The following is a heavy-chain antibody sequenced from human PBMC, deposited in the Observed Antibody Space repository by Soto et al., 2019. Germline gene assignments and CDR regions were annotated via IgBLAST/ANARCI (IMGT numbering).Heavy chain of an antibody. J-gene: IGHJ5*02. Sequence: ASETLSFTCTVSGGSISNYYWSWIRQPPGKGLEWIGYIYHSGSTYYNPSLKSRVTISVDRSKNQFSLKLSSVTAADTAVYYCARVPDRWGQGTLVTVSS. V-gene: IGHV4-59*12. CDR3: ARVPDR. CDR1: GGSISNYY. D-gene: IGHD2-2*01. CDR2: IYHSGST.